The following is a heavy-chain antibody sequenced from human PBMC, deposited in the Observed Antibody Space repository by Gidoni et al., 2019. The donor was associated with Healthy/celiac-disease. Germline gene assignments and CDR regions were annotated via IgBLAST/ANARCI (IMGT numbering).Heavy chain of an antibody. D-gene: IGHD7-27*01. Sequence: VQLLSSAGGLVKPGASLRLSCASSGFTFSNAWMSWVRKAAGKGLEWVGRIKSKTDGGTTDYAAPVKGRFTNSRDDPKNTLYLQMNSLKTEDTAVYYCTTEAPGNWAYWGQGTLVTVSS. CDR3: TTEAPGNWAY. J-gene: IGHJ4*02. CDR1: GFTFSNAW. V-gene: IGHV3-15*01. CDR2: IKSKTDGGTT.